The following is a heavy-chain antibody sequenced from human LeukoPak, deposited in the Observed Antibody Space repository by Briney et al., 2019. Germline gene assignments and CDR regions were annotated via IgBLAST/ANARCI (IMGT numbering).Heavy chain of an antibody. Sequence: PGGSLRLSCAASGFPFSRHAMSWVRQAPDKGLQWVSRITGNGGGTFYSDSVKGRFTISRDNSKSTWYLQLNSLRAEDTAVYYCAKDVYSDYGGSDFWGQGSLVTVSS. D-gene: IGHD4-11*01. CDR2: ITGNGGGT. CDR3: AKDVYSDYGGSDF. CDR1: GFPFSRHA. V-gene: IGHV3-23*01. J-gene: IGHJ4*02.